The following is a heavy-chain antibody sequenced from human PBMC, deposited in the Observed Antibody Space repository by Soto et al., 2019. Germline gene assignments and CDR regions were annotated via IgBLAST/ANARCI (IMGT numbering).Heavy chain of an antibody. J-gene: IGHJ4*02. CDR1: GGSIRRSDYY. CDR3: ARLESVTRSLGYFAY. CDR2: IYYSGST. V-gene: IGHV4-31*03. D-gene: IGHD7-27*01. Sequence: SETLSLTCTVSGGSIRRSDYYWSWVRQLPGRGLEWIAYIYYSGSTFYNPSLMSRLAVSVDTSRNQFSLSLTSVTAADAAVYYCARLESVTRSLGYFAYWGQGIRVTVSS.